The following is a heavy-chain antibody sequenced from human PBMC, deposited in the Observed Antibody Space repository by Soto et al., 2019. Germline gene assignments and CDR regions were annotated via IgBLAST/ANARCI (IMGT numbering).Heavy chain of an antibody. D-gene: IGHD2-2*01. V-gene: IGHV3-21*01. CDR2: ISSSSSYI. J-gene: IGHJ6*02. Sequence: PGGSLRLSCAASGFTFSSYSMNWVRQAPGKGLEWVSSISSSSSYIYYADSVKGRFTISRDNAKNSLYLQMNSLRAEDTAVYYCARDLSYCSSTSCYPLYWPDYYYYGMDVWGQGTTVTVSS. CDR1: GFTFSSYS. CDR3: ARDLSYCSSTSCYPLYWPDYYYYGMDV.